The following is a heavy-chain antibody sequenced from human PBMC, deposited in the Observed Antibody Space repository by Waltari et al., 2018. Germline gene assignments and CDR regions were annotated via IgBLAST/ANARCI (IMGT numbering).Heavy chain of an antibody. J-gene: IGHJ6*02. CDR1: GFNFSSYA. CDR2: ISYDGSNK. D-gene: IGHD2-2*01. CDR3: AEGYQGYYYGMDV. Sequence: QVQLVESGGGVVQPGRSLRLSCAASGFNFSSYAMHWVRQAPGKGLEWVAVISYDGSNKYYADSVKGRFTISRDNSRNTLYLQMNSLRAEDTAVYYCAEGYQGYYYGMDVWGQGTTVTVSS. V-gene: IGHV3-30*01.